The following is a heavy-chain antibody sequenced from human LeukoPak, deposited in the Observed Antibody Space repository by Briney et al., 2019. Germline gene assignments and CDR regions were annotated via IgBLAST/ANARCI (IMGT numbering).Heavy chain of an antibody. CDR3: ARSEYSSSSGHFDY. CDR1: GGSISSYY. J-gene: IGHJ4*02. CDR2: IYFSGST. D-gene: IGHD6-6*01. Sequence: PSETLSLTCTVSGGSISSYYWSWIRQPPGKGLEWIGYIYFSGSTGYNPSLKSRVTISVDTSKNQFSLKLSSVTAADTAVYYCARSEYSSSSGHFDYWGQGTLVTVSS. V-gene: IGHV4-59*08.